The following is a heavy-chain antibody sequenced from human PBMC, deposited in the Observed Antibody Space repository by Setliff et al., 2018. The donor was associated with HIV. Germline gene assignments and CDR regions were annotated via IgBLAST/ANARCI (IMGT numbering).Heavy chain of an antibody. J-gene: IGHJ4*02. CDR3: ARGRGRETYWENY. CDR2: IYMRGGT. Sequence: SETLSLTCTVSGGSIISETSWWAWIRQPAGKGPEWLGQIYMRGGTDYNPSLEGRVTISLDTSKNQFSLKLSSVTAADTAVYYCARGRGRETYWENYWGQGTPVTVSS. D-gene: IGHD1-26*01. CDR1: GGSIISETSW. V-gene: IGHV4-61*09.